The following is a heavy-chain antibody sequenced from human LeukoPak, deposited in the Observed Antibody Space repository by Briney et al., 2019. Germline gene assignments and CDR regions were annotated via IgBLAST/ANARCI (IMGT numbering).Heavy chain of an antibody. J-gene: IGHJ4*02. Sequence: GGSLRLSCAASGFTFSNAWMSWVRQAPGKGLEWVGRIKSKTDGGTTDYAAPVKGRFTISRDDSKNTLYLQMNSLKTEDTAVYYCTTDSSYRSIVVVINPVQTVNFDYWGQGTLVTVSS. D-gene: IGHD3-22*01. CDR1: GFTFSNAW. CDR3: TTDSSYRSIVVVINPVQTVNFDY. V-gene: IGHV3-15*01. CDR2: IKSKTDGGTT.